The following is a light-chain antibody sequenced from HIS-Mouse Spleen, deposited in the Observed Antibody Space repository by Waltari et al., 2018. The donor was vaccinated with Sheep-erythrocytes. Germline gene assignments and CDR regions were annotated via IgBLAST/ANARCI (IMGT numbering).Light chain of an antibody. Sequence: QSALTQPRSVSGSPGQSVTISCTGTSSDVGGYNYVSWYQQHPGKAPKLMIYDVSKRPSGVPDRFSGSKSGNTASLTISGLQAEDEADYYCCSYVGSYYHVFATGTKVTVL. CDR1: SSDVGGYNY. CDR2: DVS. CDR3: CSYVGSYYHV. V-gene: IGLV2-11*01. J-gene: IGLJ1*01.